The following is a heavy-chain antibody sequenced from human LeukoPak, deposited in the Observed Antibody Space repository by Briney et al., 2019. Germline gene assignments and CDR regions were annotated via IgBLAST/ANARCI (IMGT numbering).Heavy chain of an antibody. CDR1: GVTFSSYA. Sequence: GGSLRLSCAASGVTFSSYAMSWVRQAPGKGLEWVSTISNSGSSTYYTDSVKGRFTISRDNSKNMLYLQMNSLRAEDTALYYCAKRRGMIVGNYYFDYWGQGTLVTVSS. CDR2: ISNSGSST. D-gene: IGHD1-26*01. CDR3: AKRRGMIVGNYYFDY. J-gene: IGHJ4*02. V-gene: IGHV3-23*01.